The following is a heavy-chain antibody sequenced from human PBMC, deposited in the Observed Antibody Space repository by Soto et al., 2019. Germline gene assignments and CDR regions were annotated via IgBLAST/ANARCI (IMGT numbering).Heavy chain of an antibody. Sequence: GASVKVSCKASGYTFTGYYMHWVRQAPGQGLEWMGWINPNSGGTNYAQKFQGWVTMTRDTSISTAYMELSRLRSDDTAVYYCARGSDILTGYGWFDPWGRGTLVTVSS. CDR2: INPNSGGT. CDR1: GYTFTGYY. V-gene: IGHV1-2*04. CDR3: ARGSDILTGYGWFDP. J-gene: IGHJ5*02. D-gene: IGHD3-9*01.